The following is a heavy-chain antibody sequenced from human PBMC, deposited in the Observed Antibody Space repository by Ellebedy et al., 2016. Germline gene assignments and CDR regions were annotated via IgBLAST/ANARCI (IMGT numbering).Heavy chain of an antibody. CDR2: IYHSGST. V-gene: IGHV4-39*07. J-gene: IGHJ4*02. Sequence: SETLSLXXTVSGGSISSSSYYWGWIRQPPGKGLEWIGSIYHSGSTYYNPSLKSRVSISVDTSKNQFSLKVSSVTAADTAVYYCARDNAMIDYWGQGTLVTVSS. CDR1: GGSISSSSYY. D-gene: IGHD2-2*01. CDR3: ARDNAMIDY.